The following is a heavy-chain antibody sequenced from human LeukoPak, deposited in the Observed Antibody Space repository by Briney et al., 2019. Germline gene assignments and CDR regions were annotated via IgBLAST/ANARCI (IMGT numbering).Heavy chain of an antibody. CDR2: IYYSGDT. CDR1: GGSINSYY. Sequence: SETLSLTCTVSGGSINSYYWSWIGQPPGKGLEWIGYIYYSGDTDYNPSLKSRVTMSLDTSKSQLSLKLTSVTAADTAVYYCARRIAVSAWFDPWGQGTLVTVSS. D-gene: IGHD6-19*01. CDR3: ARRIAVSAWFDP. V-gene: IGHV4-59*08. J-gene: IGHJ5*02.